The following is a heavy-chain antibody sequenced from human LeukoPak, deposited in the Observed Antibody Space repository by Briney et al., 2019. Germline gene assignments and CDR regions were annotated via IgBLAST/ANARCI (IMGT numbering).Heavy chain of an antibody. D-gene: IGHD4-23*01. V-gene: IGHV3-48*01. CDR3: ARVRSVGGNPHAFNI. J-gene: IGHJ3*02. CDR2: ISASRGIT. CDR1: GFNYSSYT. Sequence: PGGSLRLSCAASGFNYSSYTMNWVRQAPGMGLEWLSYISASRGITYYADSVKGRFTISRDNAKNSLYLQMNSLRVEDTALYYCARVRSVGGNPHAFNIWGQGTMVTVSS.